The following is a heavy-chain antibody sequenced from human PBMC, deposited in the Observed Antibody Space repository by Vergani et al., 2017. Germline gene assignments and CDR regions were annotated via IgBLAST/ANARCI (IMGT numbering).Heavy chain of an antibody. CDR3: ASKRGACRAAYCHSYDF. Sequence: QVQLQESGPGLVKPSETLSLTCTVSGYSVISTDYHWGWIRQPPGKGLEWIGRMDYSGSTSYNPSLESRISISFETHKNQFSLRLTSVTAADTAVYYCASKRGACRAAYCHSYDFWGPGTLVGVSS. V-gene: IGHV4-39*01. J-gene: IGHJ4*02. D-gene: IGHD2-15*01. CDR2: MDYSGST. CDR1: GYSVISTDYH.